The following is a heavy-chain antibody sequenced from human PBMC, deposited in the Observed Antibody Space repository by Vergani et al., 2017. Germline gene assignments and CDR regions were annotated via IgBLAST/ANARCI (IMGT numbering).Heavy chain of an antibody. J-gene: IGHJ6*03. CDR2: IYWNDDQ. V-gene: IGHV2-5*04. Sequence: QITLKESGPTLVKPTQTLTLPCTFSGFSLNTRGVSVAWIRQPPGKALDWLAPIYWNDDQHYSPSMNNRVTITKDTSKNQVVLTMTNMDYVDTVTYYCVYRKTECGTTGCLYPFYYYYHMDGWGKXP. D-gene: IGHD1-7*01. CDR3: VYRKTECGTTGCLYPFYYYYHMDG. CDR1: GFSLNTRGVS.